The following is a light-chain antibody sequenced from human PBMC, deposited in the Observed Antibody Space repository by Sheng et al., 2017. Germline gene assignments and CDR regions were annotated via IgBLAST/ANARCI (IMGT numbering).Light chain of an antibody. J-gene: IGKJ4*01. Sequence: DIQMTQSPSFLSASVGDRITITCRASQTINTYLNWFQHKPGKAPNLLIYGASRLHTGVPSRFSGGGSGTDFTLTITSLQPEDFATYYCQQSHSPPLTFGGGTRVEI. CDR3: QQSHSPPLT. CDR2: GAS. CDR1: QTINTY. V-gene: IGKV1-39*01.